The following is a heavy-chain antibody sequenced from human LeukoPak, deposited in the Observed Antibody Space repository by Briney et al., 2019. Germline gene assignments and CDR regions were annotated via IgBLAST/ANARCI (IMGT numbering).Heavy chain of an antibody. J-gene: IGHJ5*02. D-gene: IGHD1-26*01. V-gene: IGHV5-10-1*01. CDR1: GYSFTSYW. CDR2: IDPSDSYT. CDR3: ARLASGSHEGWFDP. Sequence: GESLRISCKGSGYSFTSYWISWVRQMPGKGLEWMGNIDPSDSYTKYSPSFQGHVTIAADMSINTAYLQWSSLKAPDSAIYYCARLASGSHEGWFDPWGQGTLVTVSS.